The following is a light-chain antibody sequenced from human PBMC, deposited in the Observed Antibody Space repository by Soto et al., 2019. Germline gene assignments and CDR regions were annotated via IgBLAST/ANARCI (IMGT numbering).Light chain of an antibody. Sequence: PGERATLSCRASPSVTNFLAWYQQKPGQAPRLRIYGAFNRATGIPARFSGSGSGTDFTLTISSLEPEDSAIYYCQQRNIWPPVTFGQGTRLEIK. V-gene: IGKV3-11*01. CDR2: GAF. CDR3: QQRNIWPPVT. CDR1: PSVTNF. J-gene: IGKJ5*01.